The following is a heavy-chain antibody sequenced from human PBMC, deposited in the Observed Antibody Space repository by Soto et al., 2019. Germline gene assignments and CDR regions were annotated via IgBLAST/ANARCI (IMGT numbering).Heavy chain of an antibody. V-gene: IGHV3-33*01. J-gene: IGHJ4*02. CDR3: ARDLHDTSGYYSYYFDY. Sequence: GGSLRLSCAVSGFTFSSYGMHWFRQAPGKGLEWVAIIWYDGSNKYYADSVKGRFTISRDNSKNTLYLQMNSLRAEDTAVYYCARDLHDTSGYYSYYFDYWGQGT. CDR2: IWYDGSNK. D-gene: IGHD3-22*01. CDR1: GFTFSSYG.